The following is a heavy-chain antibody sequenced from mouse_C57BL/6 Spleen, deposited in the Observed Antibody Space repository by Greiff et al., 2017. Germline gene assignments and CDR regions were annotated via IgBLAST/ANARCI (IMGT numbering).Heavy chain of an antibody. CDR2: IYTGTSDT. CDR1: GYTFTSYW. D-gene: IGHD2-1*01. CDR3: TIGNYDWYFDV. J-gene: IGHJ1*03. V-gene: IGHV1-5*01. Sequence: SGTVLARPGASVKMSCKTSGYTFTSYWMPWVKQRPGPGLEWIGAIYTGTSDTSYNQKFKGKVKLTAVTSASTAYMELSSLTNEDSAVYYCTIGNYDWYFDVWGTGTTGTVSS.